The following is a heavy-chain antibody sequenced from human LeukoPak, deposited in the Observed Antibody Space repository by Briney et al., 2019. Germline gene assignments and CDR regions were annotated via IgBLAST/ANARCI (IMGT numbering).Heavy chain of an antibody. CDR3: AEVLRFLEWLSPNLDY. CDR1: GFTFSSYA. CDR2: ISGSGGST. V-gene: IGHV3-23*01. D-gene: IGHD3-3*01. Sequence: PGGSLRLSCTASGFTFSSYAMSWVRQAPGKGLEWVSAISGSGGSTYYADSVKGRFTISRDNSKNTLYLQMNSLRAEDTAVYYCAEVLRFLEWLSPNLDYWGQGTLVTVSS. J-gene: IGHJ4*02.